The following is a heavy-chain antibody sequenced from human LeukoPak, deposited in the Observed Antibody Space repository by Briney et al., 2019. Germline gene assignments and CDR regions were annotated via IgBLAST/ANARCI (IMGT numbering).Heavy chain of an antibody. V-gene: IGHV4-59*01. Sequence: SETLSLTCAVYGGSFSGYYWSWIRQPPGKGLKWIGYIYYSGSTNYNPSLKSRVTISVDTSKNQFSLKLSSVTAADTAVYYCARVGGYNSPPILWGQGSLVTVSS. CDR1: GGSFSGYY. CDR3: ARVGGYNSPPIL. J-gene: IGHJ4*02. CDR2: IYYSGST. D-gene: IGHD5-24*01.